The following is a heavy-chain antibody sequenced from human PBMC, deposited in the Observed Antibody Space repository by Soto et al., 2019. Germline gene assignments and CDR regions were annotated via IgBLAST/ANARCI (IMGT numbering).Heavy chain of an antibody. Sequence: GGSLRLSCAASGFTFSSYVMHWVRQAPGKGLEWVAVISYDGSNKHYADSVKGRFTISRDNSKNTLYLQMNSLRAEDTAVYYCAKVVGHYDILTGYSAPYYYYGMDVWGQGTTVTVSS. CDR3: AKVVGHYDILTGYSAPYYYYGMDV. V-gene: IGHV3-30*18. CDR2: ISYDGSNK. J-gene: IGHJ6*02. D-gene: IGHD3-9*01. CDR1: GFTFSSYV.